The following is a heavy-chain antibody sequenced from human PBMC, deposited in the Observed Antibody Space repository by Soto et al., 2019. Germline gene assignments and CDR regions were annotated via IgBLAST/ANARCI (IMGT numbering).Heavy chain of an antibody. J-gene: IGHJ5*02. D-gene: IGHD2-2*01. CDR1: GFTFSSYA. V-gene: IGHV3-23*01. CDR2: ISGSGGST. CDR3: AKNPRISPRRYCSSTSCSNWFDP. Sequence: EVQLLESGGGLVQPGGSLRLSCAAPGFTFSSYAMSWVRQAPGKGLEWVSAISGSGGSTYYADSVKGRFTISRDNSKNTLYLQMNSLRAEDTAVYYCAKNPRISPRRYCSSTSCSNWFDPWGQGTLVTFSS.